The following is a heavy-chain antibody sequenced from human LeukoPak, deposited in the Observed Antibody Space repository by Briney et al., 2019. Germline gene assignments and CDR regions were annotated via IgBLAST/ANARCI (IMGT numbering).Heavy chain of an antibody. D-gene: IGHD3-10*01. CDR3: ARTRVSQSYDY. J-gene: IGHJ4*02. V-gene: IGHV3-11*01. CDR2: ISSSGSTI. Sequence: GGSLRLSCAASGFTFSDYYMSWIRQAPGKGLEWVSYISSSGSTIYYADSVKGRFTISRDNAKNSLYLQMNSLRAEDTAVYYYARTRVSQSYDYWGQGTLVTVSS. CDR1: GFTFSDYY.